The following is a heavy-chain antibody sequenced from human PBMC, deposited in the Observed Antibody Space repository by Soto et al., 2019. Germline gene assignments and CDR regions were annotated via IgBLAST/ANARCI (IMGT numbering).Heavy chain of an antibody. J-gene: IGHJ4*02. CDR1: GYTFTSYG. Sequence: QVQLVQSGGEVKKPGASVKVSCKASGYTFTSYGISWVRQAPGQGLEWMGWINAYNGNTNYAQKVQGRVTMTTDTYTSTAYMDLRSLRSDDTAVYYCARDVGYGLIDGWGQGTLVTVSS. CDR2: INAYNGNT. CDR3: ARDVGYGLIDG. D-gene: IGHD5-18*01. V-gene: IGHV1-18*01.